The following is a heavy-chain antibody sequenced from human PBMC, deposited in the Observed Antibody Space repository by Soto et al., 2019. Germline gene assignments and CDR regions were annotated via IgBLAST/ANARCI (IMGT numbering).Heavy chain of an antibody. CDR3: ARDARPPSTEYYYYYGMDV. D-gene: IGHD6-6*01. V-gene: IGHV1-69*13. J-gene: IGHJ6*02. CDR1: GGTFSSYA. Sequence: SVKVSCKASGGTFSSYAISWVRQAPGQGLEWMGGIIPIFGTANYAQKFQGRVTITADESTSTAYMELSSLRSEDTAVYYCARDARPPSTEYYYYYGMDVWGQGTTVTVSS. CDR2: IIPIFGTA.